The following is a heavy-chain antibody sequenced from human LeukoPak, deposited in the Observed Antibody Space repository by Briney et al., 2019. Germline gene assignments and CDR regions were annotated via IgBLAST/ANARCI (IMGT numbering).Heavy chain of an antibody. CDR3: ARDLYSTSWSPGY. Sequence: PGGSLRLSCAASGFTFSSYSLNWVRQAPGKGPEWVSSITTSNYMYYAGSVKGRFTISRDNAKNSVYLQMNSLRAEDTAVYYCARDLYSTSWSPGYWGQGTLVTVSS. CDR1: GFTFSSYS. V-gene: IGHV3-21*01. D-gene: IGHD2-2*01. CDR2: ITTSNYM. J-gene: IGHJ4*02.